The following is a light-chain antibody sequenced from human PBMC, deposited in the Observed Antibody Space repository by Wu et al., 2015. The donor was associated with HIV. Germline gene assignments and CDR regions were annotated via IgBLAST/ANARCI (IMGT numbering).Light chain of an antibody. CDR1: QSISSW. CDR3: QQTYSTPWT. J-gene: IGKJ1*01. CDR2: KAS. V-gene: IGKV1-5*03. Sequence: DIQMTQSPSTLSASVGDRITITCRASQSISSWLAWYQQKLGKPPKLLIYKASSLESGVPSRFSGSGSGTEFTLTISSLQPDDFATYYCQQTYSTPWTFGQGTKVEIK.